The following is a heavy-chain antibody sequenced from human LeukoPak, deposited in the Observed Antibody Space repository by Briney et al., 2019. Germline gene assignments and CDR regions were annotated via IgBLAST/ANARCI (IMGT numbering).Heavy chain of an antibody. Sequence: GGSLRLSCAASGFTFTSYWMHWVRQAPGKGLVWVSRINSDGAITSYADSVKGRFTISRDNANNTLYLQMNNLGAEDTAVYYCARGAGGYSYGWGQGTLVTVSS. J-gene: IGHJ4*02. D-gene: IGHD5-18*01. CDR1: GFTFTSYW. CDR3: ARGAGGYSYG. V-gene: IGHV3-74*01. CDR2: INSDGAIT.